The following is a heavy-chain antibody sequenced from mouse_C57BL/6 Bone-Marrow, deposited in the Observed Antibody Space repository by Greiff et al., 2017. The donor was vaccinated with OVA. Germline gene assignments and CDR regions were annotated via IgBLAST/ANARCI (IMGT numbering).Heavy chain of an antibody. CDR2: ISSGSSTI. V-gene: IGHV5-17*01. CDR1: GFTFSDYG. Sequence: DVHLVESGGGLVKPGGSLKLSCAASGFTFSDYGMHWVRQAPEKGLEWVAYISSGSSTIYYADTVKGRFTISRDNAKNTLFLQMTSLRSEDTAMYYCARNDGSGAWFAYWGQGTLVTVSA. CDR3: ARNDGSGAWFAY. D-gene: IGHD2-3*01. J-gene: IGHJ3*01.